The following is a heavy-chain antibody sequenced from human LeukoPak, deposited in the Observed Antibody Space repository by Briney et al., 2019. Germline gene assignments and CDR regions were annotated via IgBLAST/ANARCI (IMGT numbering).Heavy chain of an antibody. CDR2: ISSSSSYI. J-gene: IGHJ4*02. CDR3: ARDLGAMVRGVIFYGAFDY. CDR1: GFTFSSYS. D-gene: IGHD3-10*01. V-gene: IGHV3-21*01. Sequence: GGSLRLSCAASGFTFSSYSMNWVRQAPGKGLEWVSSISSSSSYIYYADSVKGRFTISRDNAKNSLYLQMNSLRAEDTAVYYCARDLGAMVRGVIFYGAFDYWGQGTLVTVSS.